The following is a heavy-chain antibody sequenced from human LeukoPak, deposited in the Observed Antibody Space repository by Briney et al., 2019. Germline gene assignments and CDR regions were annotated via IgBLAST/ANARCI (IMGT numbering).Heavy chain of an antibody. Sequence: GGSLRLSCAASGFTFSNAWMSWVRQAPGKGLEWVGRIKSKIDGGTTDYAAPVKGRFTISRDDSKNMLYLQMNSLRAEDTAVYYCARKGYCSSTSCDEFGPDAFDIWGQGTMVTVSS. CDR2: IKSKIDGGTT. V-gene: IGHV3-15*01. D-gene: IGHD2-2*01. CDR3: ARKGYCSSTSCDEFGPDAFDI. J-gene: IGHJ3*02. CDR1: GFTFSNAW.